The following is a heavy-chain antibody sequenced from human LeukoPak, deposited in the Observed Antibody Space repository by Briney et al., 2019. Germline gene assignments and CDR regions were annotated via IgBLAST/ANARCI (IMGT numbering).Heavy chain of an antibody. J-gene: IGHJ4*02. D-gene: IGHD3-10*01. CDR3: AKDLWFGESTFDY. CDR1: GFTFSSYG. CDR2: ISYDGSNK. V-gene: IGHV3-30*18. Sequence: GRSLRLSCAASGFTFSSYGMHWVRQAPGKGLEWVAVISYDGSNKYYADSVKGRFTISRDNSKNTLYLQMNSLRAEDTAVYYCAKDLWFGESTFDYWGQGTLVTVSS.